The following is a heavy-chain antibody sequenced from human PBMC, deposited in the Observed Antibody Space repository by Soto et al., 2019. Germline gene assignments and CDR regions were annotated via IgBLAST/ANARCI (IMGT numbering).Heavy chain of an antibody. D-gene: IGHD3-10*01. CDR3: VRLGDYGSGSY. J-gene: IGHJ4*02. Sequence: EVHLVESGGDLVQPGGSLRLSCAASGFSFSSFSMNWVRQAPGKGLEWVSYISGGGTTTYYADSVKGRFTISRDDAKNSRYLQMDSLQAEDTAVYYCVRLGDYGSGSYWGQGTLVTVSS. CDR2: ISGGGTTT. CDR1: GFSFSSFS. V-gene: IGHV3-48*04.